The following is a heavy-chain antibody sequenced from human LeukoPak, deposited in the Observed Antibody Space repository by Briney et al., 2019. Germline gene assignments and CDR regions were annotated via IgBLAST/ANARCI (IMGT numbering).Heavy chain of an antibody. J-gene: IGHJ4*02. D-gene: IGHD3-9*01. V-gene: IGHV3-21*01. CDR2: IDYDSSHI. CDR3: ARDPLRYLRVGHYDY. Sequence: GGSLRLSCAASGFTFSNSAMNWVPQVTGKGLEWVSSIDYDSSHIYYAASVRGRFTISRDNARNSVYLQMNSLRVEDTAVYYCARDPLRYLRVGHYDYWGQGTLVAVSS. CDR1: GFTFSNSA.